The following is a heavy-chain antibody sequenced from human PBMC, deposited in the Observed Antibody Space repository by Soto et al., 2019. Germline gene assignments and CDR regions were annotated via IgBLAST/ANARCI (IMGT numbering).Heavy chain of an antibody. CDR1: GYTSINYC. V-gene: IGHV1-46*01. J-gene: IGHJ4*02. Sequence: ASVKVSCKASGYTSINYCMYWVRQAPGQGLEWMGRIDPSGNDITYAQKFHGRVTMTRDTSTSTVYMELSSLRSDDTAVYYCVSDGTAPYTGFXYWAQGTLVTVSS. D-gene: IGHD3-16*01. CDR2: IDPSGNDI. CDR3: VSDGTAPYTGFXY.